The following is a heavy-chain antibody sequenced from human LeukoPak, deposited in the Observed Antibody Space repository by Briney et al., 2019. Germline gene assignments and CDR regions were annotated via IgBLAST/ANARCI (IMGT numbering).Heavy chain of an antibody. CDR2: INPNSGGT. Sequence: GASVKVSCKASGYTFTGYYMHWVRQAPGQGLEWMGWINPNSGGTNYAQKFQGRVTMTGDTSISTAYMELSRLRSDDTAVYYCASSLTTWITSDYYYMDVWGKGTTVTVSS. D-gene: IGHD1/OR15-1a*01. J-gene: IGHJ6*03. V-gene: IGHV1-2*02. CDR3: ASSLTTWITSDYYYMDV. CDR1: GYTFTGYY.